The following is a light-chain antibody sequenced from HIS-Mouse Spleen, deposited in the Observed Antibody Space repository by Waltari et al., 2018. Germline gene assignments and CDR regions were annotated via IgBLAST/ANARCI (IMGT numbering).Light chain of an antibody. CDR2: LGS. Sequence: DIVMTQSPLSLPVTPGEPASISCRSSHSLLRSNGYNYLDWYLQKPGQSPQLLIYLGSNRASGVPDRFSGSGSGTDFTLKISRVEAEDVGVYYCMQALQTPPYTFGQGTKLEIK. CDR1: HSLLRSNGYNY. CDR3: MQALQTPPYT. J-gene: IGKJ2*01. V-gene: IGKV2-28*01.